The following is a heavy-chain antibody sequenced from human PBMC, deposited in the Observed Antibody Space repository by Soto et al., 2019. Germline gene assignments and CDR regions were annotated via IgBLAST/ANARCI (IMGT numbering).Heavy chain of an antibody. CDR1: GFTFSSYS. J-gene: IGHJ4*02. D-gene: IGHD2-2*01. Sequence: EVQLVESGGGLVQPGGSLRLSCAASGFTFSSYSMNWVRQAPGKGLEWVSYISSSSSTIYYADSVKGRFTISRDNAKNSLYLQMNSLRAEYTAVYYCARVIVVVPAAADSDYWGQGTLVTVSS. CDR3: ARVIVVVPAAADSDY. V-gene: IGHV3-48*01. CDR2: ISSSSSTI.